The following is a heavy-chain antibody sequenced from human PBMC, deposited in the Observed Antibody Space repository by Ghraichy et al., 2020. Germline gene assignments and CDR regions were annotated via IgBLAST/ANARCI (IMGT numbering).Heavy chain of an antibody. D-gene: IGHD3-10*01. CDR2: IDWDDDK. J-gene: IGHJ6*02. CDR1: GFSLSTSGMC. V-gene: IGHV2-70*11. CDR3: ARMSPMMVRGVAGAGTSVYYYGMDV. Sequence: SGPTLVKPTQTLTLTCTFSGFSLSTSGMCVSWIRQPPGKALEWLARIDWDDDKYYSTSLKTRLTISKDTSKNQVVLTMTNMDPVDTATYYCARMSPMMVRGVAGAGTSVYYYGMDVWGQGTTVTVSS.